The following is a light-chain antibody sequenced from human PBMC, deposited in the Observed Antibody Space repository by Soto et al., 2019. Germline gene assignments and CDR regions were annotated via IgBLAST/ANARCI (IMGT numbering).Light chain of an antibody. V-gene: IGLV2-11*01. CDR1: SSDVGGFDF. CDR3: CLYTASYSV. Sequence: QSALTQPRSVSGSPGQSVAISCTATSSDVGGFDFVSWYQQHPGKAPKLVIYDVSKRPSGVPDRFSGSRSGDTASLTISGLQDEDEADYYCCLYTASYSVVGGGTKVTVL. J-gene: IGLJ3*02. CDR2: DVS.